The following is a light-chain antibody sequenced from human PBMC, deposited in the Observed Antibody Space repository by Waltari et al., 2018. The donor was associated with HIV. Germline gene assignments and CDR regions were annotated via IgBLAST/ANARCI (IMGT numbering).Light chain of an antibody. Sequence: QSVLTQPPSVSGAPGQRVTISCTGSSSNIGARARFDVHWYQQLPGPAPKLLIYGNNNRPSGVPDRFAGSRAGAGGAGGGGGGGGEDEADYYCQSYDTSLSGSVFGGGTKLTVL. J-gene: IGLJ3*02. CDR3: QSYDTSLSGSV. CDR1: SSNIGARARFD. V-gene: IGLV1-40*01. CDR2: GNN.